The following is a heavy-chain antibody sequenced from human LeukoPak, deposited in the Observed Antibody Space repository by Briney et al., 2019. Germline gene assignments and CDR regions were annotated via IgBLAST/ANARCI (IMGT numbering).Heavy chain of an antibody. CDR1: GGTFSSYG. V-gene: IGHV1-69*13. CDR2: IIPIFGTA. CDR3: ARTGESPPAATLYGMDV. Sequence: GASVKVSCKASGGTFSSYGISWVRQAPGQGLEWMGGIIPIFGTANYAQKFQGRVTITADESTSTAYMELSSLRSEDTAVYYCARTGESPPAATLYGMDVWGQGTTVTVSS. D-gene: IGHD2-15*01. J-gene: IGHJ6*02.